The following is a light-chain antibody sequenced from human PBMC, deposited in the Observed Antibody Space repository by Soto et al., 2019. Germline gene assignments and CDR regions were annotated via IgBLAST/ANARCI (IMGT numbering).Light chain of an antibody. CDR3: QQYNNWPSWT. Sequence: EIVMTQSPATLSVSPGERATLSCTASQSVSSNLAWYQQKPGQAPRLLIYAASTRATGIPARFSGSGSGTEFTLTISSLQSEDFAVYYCQQYNNWPSWTFGQGTKVDIK. CDR2: AAS. J-gene: IGKJ1*01. CDR1: QSVSSN. V-gene: IGKV3-15*01.